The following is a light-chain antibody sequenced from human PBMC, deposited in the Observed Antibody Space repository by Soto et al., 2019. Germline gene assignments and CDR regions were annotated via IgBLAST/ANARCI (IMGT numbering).Light chain of an antibody. Sequence: QSALTQPASVSGSPGQSITISCTGTSSDVGGYNYVSWYQQHPGKAPKLMIYEVSYRPSGVSNRFSGSKSANTASLTISGLQAEDEADYYCSSYTSSSTLVFGGGTKLTVL. V-gene: IGLV2-14*01. CDR1: SSDVGGYNY. CDR2: EVS. J-gene: IGLJ2*01. CDR3: SSYTSSSTLV.